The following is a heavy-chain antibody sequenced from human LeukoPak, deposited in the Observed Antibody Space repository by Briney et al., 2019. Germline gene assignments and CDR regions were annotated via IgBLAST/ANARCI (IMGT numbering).Heavy chain of an antibody. CDR1: GFTFSSYG. V-gene: IGHV3-30*03. D-gene: IGHD6-19*01. Sequence: GGSLRLSCAASGFTFSSYGMHWVRQAPGKGLEWVAVISYDGSNKYYADSVKGRFTISRDNSKNTLYLQMNSLRAEDTAVYYCARDKIYSSGWYDYYFDYWGQGTLVTVSS. CDR2: ISYDGSNK. CDR3: ARDKIYSSGWYDYYFDY. J-gene: IGHJ4*02.